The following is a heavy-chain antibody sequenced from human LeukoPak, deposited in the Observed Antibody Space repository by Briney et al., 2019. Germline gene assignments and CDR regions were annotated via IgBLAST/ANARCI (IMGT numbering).Heavy chain of an antibody. CDR2: IYYSGST. CDR3: ARLLSSSWYFDN. J-gene: IGHJ4*02. CDR1: GGSISSYY. D-gene: IGHD6-13*01. V-gene: IGHV4-59*08. Sequence: SETLSLTCTVSGGSISSYYWSWIRQPPGKGLEWIGYIYYSGSTNYNPSLKSRVTISVDTSKNQFSLKLSSVTAADTAVYYCARLLSSSWYFDNWGQGTLVTVSS.